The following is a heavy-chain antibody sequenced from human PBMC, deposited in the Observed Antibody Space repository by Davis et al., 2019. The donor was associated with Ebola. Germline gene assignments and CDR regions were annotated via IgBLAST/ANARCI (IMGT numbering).Heavy chain of an antibody. D-gene: IGHD1-20*01. V-gene: IGHV3-11*01. J-gene: IGHJ4*02. CDR1: GFTFSDYY. CDR3: ARDLLTGTTWDY. CDR2: ITSSGSTI. Sequence: GSLRLSCAASGFTFSDYYMSWIRQAPGKGLEWVSYITSSGSTIYYADSVKGRFTISRDNAKNSLYLQMNSLRAEDTAVYYCARDLLTGTTWDYWGQGTLVTVSS.